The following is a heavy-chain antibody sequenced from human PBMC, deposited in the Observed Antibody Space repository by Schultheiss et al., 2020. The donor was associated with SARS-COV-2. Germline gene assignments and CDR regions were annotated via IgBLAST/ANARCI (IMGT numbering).Heavy chain of an antibody. CDR2: IYTSGST. D-gene: IGHD2-15*01. J-gene: IGHJ4*02. Sequence: SETLSLTCAVSGGSISSSSYYWSWIRQPAGKGLEWIGRIYTSGSTSYNPSLKSRVSISRDTSTNQFSLRLTSVTAADTAVYYCASRVVVAAGLIDNWGQGSRVTVSS. CDR3: ASRVVVAAGLIDN. CDR1: GGSISSSSYY. V-gene: IGHV4-61*02.